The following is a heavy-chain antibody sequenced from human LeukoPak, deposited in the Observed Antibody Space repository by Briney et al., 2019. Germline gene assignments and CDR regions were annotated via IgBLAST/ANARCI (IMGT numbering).Heavy chain of an antibody. CDR2: IIPIFGTA. J-gene: IGHJ6*02. CDR1: GGTFSSYA. D-gene: IGHD2-2*01. V-gene: IGHV1-69*13. Sequence: SVKVSFKASGGTFSSYAISWVRQAPGQGLEWMGGIIPIFGTANYAQKFQGRVTITADESTSTAYMELSSLRSEDTAVYYCARDGYQLLSGQEVYYYGMDVWGQGTTVTVSS. CDR3: ARDGYQLLSGQEVYYYGMDV.